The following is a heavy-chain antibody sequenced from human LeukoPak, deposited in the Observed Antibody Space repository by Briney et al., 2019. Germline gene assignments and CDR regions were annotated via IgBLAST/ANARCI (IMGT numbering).Heavy chain of an antibody. Sequence: SETLSLTCTVSGGSISSYYWSWIRQPPGKGLEWIGYIYYSGSTNYNPSLKSRVTISVDTSKNQFSLKLSSVTAADTAVYYCARDPGAMGYSGGWYYFDYWGQGTLVTVSS. CDR2: IYYSGST. D-gene: IGHD6-19*01. CDR1: GGSISSYY. CDR3: ARDPGAMGYSGGWYYFDY. V-gene: IGHV4-59*01. J-gene: IGHJ4*02.